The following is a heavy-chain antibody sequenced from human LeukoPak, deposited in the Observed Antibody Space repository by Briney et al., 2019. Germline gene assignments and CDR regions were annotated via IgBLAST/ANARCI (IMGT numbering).Heavy chain of an antibody. Sequence: GSLRLSCAASGFTFSDYYMSWIRQPPGKGLEWIGYIYYSGSTNYNPSLKSRVTISVDTSKNQFSLKLSSVTAADTAVYYCARGIAVAGPNAYFDYWGQGTLVTVSS. V-gene: IGHV4-59*08. CDR3: ARGIAVAGPNAYFDY. D-gene: IGHD6-19*01. CDR1: GFTFSDYY. J-gene: IGHJ4*02. CDR2: IYYSGST.